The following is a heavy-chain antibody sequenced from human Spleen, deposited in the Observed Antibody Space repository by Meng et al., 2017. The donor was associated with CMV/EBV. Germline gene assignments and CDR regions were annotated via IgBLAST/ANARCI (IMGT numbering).Heavy chain of an antibody. D-gene: IGHD6-6*01. J-gene: IGHJ4*02. CDR2: ISSSSSYI. Sequence: CAASGFTFSSYSMNWVRQAPGKGLEWVSSISSSSSYIYYADSVKGRFTISRDNAKNSLYLQMNSLRAEDTAVYYCARVVSSGSSSPDYWGQGTLVTVSS. CDR3: ARVVSSGSSSPDY. CDR1: GFTFSSYS. V-gene: IGHV3-21*01.